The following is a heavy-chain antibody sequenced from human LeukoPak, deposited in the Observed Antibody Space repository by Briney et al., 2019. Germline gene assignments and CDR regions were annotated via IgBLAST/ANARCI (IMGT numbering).Heavy chain of an antibody. Sequence: SVKVSCKASGGTFSSYAISWVRQAPGQGLEWMGGIIPIFGTANYAQRFQGRVTITADESTSTAYMELSSLRSEDTAVYYCARVVLSGWYYFDYWGQGTLVTVSP. V-gene: IGHV1-69*13. CDR1: GGTFSSYA. CDR3: ARVVLSGWYYFDY. CDR2: IIPIFGTA. J-gene: IGHJ4*02. D-gene: IGHD6-13*01.